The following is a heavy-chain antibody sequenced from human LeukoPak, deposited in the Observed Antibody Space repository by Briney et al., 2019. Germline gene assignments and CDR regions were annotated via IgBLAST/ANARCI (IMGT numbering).Heavy chain of an antibody. CDR1: GGPLSGYY. CDR3: ARRRWSSSSVIGY. D-gene: IGHD6-6*01. V-gene: IGHV4-34*01. Sequence: PSETLSLTCGVYGGPLSGYYWSWLRQSPTKELEWIGEINHSGSTNYNPSLQSRVTISVDTSKNQFYQNLKSMTAADTAVYYCARRRWSSSSVIGYWGRGTRVTVST. CDR2: INHSGST. J-gene: IGHJ4*02.